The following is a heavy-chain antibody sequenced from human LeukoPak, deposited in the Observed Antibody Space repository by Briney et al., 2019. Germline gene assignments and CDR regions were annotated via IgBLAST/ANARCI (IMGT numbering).Heavy chain of an antibody. J-gene: IGHJ6*03. D-gene: IGHD2-2*01. V-gene: IGHV3-30*02. Sequence: GGSLRLSCAASGFTLSSYGMHWVRQAPGKGLEWVAFIRYDGSNKYYADSVKGRFTISRDNSKNTLYLQMNSLRAEDTAVYYCAKAGLSLGYRSSTSCPGGHYYYYYYMDVWGKGTTVTVSS. CDR3: AKAGLSLGYRSSTSCPGGHYYYYYYMDV. CDR1: GFTLSSYG. CDR2: IRYDGSNK.